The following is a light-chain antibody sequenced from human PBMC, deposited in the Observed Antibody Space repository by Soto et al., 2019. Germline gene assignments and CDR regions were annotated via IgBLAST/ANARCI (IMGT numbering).Light chain of an antibody. CDR2: GNS. J-gene: IGLJ1*01. Sequence: QSVLTQPPSVSGAPGQRVTISCTVTNSNIGSDYGVHWYQQFPGTAPKLLIYGNSNRPSGVPDRFSGSKSGTSASLAITGLQAEDEADYYCQSYDRSLRACVFGTGIKVTVL. V-gene: IGLV1-40*01. CDR1: NSNIGSDYG. CDR3: QSYDRSLRACV.